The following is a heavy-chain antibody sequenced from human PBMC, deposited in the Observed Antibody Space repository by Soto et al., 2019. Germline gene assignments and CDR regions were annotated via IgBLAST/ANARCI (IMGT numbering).Heavy chain of an antibody. Sequence: QLQLQESGPGLVKPSETLSLTCTVSGGSISSSSYYWGWIRQPPGKGLEWIGSIYYSGSTYYNPSLKSRVTLSLETSKNQFPRSLGLVPAETTAVYNGGRGEYSSSWYMNWFDPWGQGTLVTVSS. J-gene: IGHJ5*02. CDR1: GGSISSSSYY. CDR2: IYYSGST. CDR3: GRGEYSSSWYMNWFDP. V-gene: IGHV4-39*01. D-gene: IGHD6-13*01.